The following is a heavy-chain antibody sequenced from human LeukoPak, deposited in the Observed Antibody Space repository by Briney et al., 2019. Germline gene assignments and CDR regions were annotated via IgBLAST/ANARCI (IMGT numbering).Heavy chain of an antibody. CDR2: IYYSGST. CDR1: GGSVSSGSYY. D-gene: IGHD3-10*01. V-gene: IGHV4-61*01. CDR3: ARVGWYGGLTEFDY. Sequence: SETLSLTCTVSGGSVSSGSYYWSWIRQPPGKGLEWIGYIYYSGSTNYNPSLKSRVTTSGDTSKSQFSLKLSSVTAADTAVYYCARVGWYGGLTEFDYWGQGTLVTVSS. J-gene: IGHJ4*02.